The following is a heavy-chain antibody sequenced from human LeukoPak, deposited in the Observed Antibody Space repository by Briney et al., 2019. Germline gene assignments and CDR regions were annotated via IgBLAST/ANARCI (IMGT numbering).Heavy chain of an antibody. J-gene: IGHJ4*02. V-gene: IGHV3-74*01. CDR1: GFTFSNYW. CDR2: INDDGSST. D-gene: IGHD3-22*01. Sequence: GGSLRLSCAASGFTFSNYWMDWVRQAPGKGLVWVSRINDDGSSTRYADSVKGRFTISRVSAKNMLYLQINSLRAEDTAVYYCARGCPPMNYDSRFYLDYWGQGTVLSASS. CDR3: ARGCPPMNYDSRFYLDY.